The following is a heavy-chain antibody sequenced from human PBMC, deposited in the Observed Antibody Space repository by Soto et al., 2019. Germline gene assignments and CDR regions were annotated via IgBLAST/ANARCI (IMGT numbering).Heavy chain of an antibody. CDR1: GGSISISRSY. CDR3: AGVPNIRTSEYWYFDL. CDR2: IYYLGIT. V-gene: IGHV4-39*07. D-gene: IGHD2-2*01. J-gene: IGHJ2*01. Sequence: SETLSLTCTVSGGSISISRSYWGWIRQPPGKGLEWVGSIYYLGITYYNPSLKSRVTISVDTSKNPFSLKLSSVTAADTAVYYCAGVPNIRTSEYWYFDLWGRGTLVTVSS.